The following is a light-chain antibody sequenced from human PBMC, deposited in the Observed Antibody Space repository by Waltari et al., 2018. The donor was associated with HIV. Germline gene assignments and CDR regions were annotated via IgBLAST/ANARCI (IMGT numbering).Light chain of an antibody. CDR2: RND. CDR3: ATWDDSPYVI. CDR1: MYTRGSNF. V-gene: IGLV1-47*01. J-gene: IGLJ2*01. Sequence: SVLTPPPSASGTPGRRCTITYSGRMYTRGSNFVFWYQHPPRTAARIIISRNDNPQSGVPDRFSGSKSGTSASLDIIGLRSEDEADYYCATWDDSPYVIFGGGTRLTVL.